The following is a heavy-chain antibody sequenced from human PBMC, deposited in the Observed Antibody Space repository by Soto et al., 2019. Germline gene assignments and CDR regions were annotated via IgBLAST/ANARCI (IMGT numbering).Heavy chain of an antibody. CDR2: ISVSGGTI. CDR1: GFTFSSYA. D-gene: IGHD1-20*01. Sequence: GGSLRLSCGASGFTFSSYAMTWVRQAPGKGLEWVSAISVSGGTIYYADSVKGRFTISRDNSKNTLYLQMNSLRAEDTAIYYCAKGTTMITPVYFDYWGQGTLVTVSS. V-gene: IGHV3-23*01. J-gene: IGHJ4*02. CDR3: AKGTTMITPVYFDY.